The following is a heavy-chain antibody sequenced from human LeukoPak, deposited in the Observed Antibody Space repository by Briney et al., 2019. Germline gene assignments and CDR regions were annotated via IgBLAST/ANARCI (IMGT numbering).Heavy chain of an antibody. Sequence: GGSLRLSSAASGFTFASYEMNWVRQAPGKGLEWVSYINSGGSNIYYADSVKGRFTISRDNAKNSVFLHMNSLRVEDTAVYYCASVFWGSSGYYFEYWGQGALVTVSS. J-gene: IGHJ4*02. D-gene: IGHD3-22*01. CDR3: ASVFWGSSGYYFEY. CDR1: GFTFASYE. V-gene: IGHV3-48*03. CDR2: INSGGSNI.